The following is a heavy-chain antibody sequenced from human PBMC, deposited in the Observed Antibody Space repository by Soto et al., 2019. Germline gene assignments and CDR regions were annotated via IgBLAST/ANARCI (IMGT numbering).Heavy chain of an antibody. CDR3: AKGFGSSGWSQRFDP. CDR1: GFTFSSYG. V-gene: IGHV3-30*18. J-gene: IGHJ5*02. Sequence: GGSLRLSCAASGFTFSSYGMHWVRQAPGKGLEWVAVISYDGSNKYYADSVKGRFTISRDNSKNTLYLQMNSLRAEDTAVYYCAKGFGSSGWSQRFDPWGQGTLVTSPQ. CDR2: ISYDGSNK. D-gene: IGHD6-19*01.